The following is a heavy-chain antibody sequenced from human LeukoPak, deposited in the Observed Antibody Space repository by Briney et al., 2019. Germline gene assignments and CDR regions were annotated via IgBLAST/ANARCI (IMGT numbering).Heavy chain of an antibody. CDR3: ARETSQKGAHYMDV. D-gene: IGHD3-16*01. J-gene: IGHJ6*03. Sequence: SETLSLTCAVSGGSISSSTNWWSWVRQPPGKGLEWIGEIYHSGGTNYNPSLKSRVTISVDTSKNQFSLKLSSVTAADTAVYYCARETSQKGAHYMDVWGKGTTVTISS. V-gene: IGHV4-4*02. CDR1: GGSISSSTNW. CDR2: IYHSGGT.